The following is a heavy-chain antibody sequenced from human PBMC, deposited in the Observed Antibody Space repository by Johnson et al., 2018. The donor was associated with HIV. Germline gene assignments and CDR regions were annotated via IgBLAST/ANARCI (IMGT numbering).Heavy chain of an antibody. D-gene: IGHD6-6*01. V-gene: IGHV3-7*03. J-gene: IGHJ3*02. CDR1: GFTFSSYW. CDR3: ARAQLLADDAFNN. Sequence: MLLVESGGGLVQPGGSLRLSCAASGFTFSSYWMSWVRQAPGKGLEWVANIKQDGSEKYYVDSVKGRFTISRDNAKNSLYLQMNSLRAEDTALYYCARAQLLADDAFNNWGQGTMVTVSS. CDR2: IKQDGSEK.